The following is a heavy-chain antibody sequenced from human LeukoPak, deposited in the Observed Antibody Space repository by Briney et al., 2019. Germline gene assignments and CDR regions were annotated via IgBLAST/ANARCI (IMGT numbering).Heavy chain of an antibody. CDR1: GFTFSNYA. CDR3: ATRHEYSYPY. V-gene: IGHV3-64*02. CDR2: IGGNGDTS. Sequence: GGSLRLSCAASGFTFSNYAMHWVRQAPGKGLEYVSAIGGNGDTSYYADSVKGRFSISRDNSKNTVYLQMGSLRTEDMAVYYCATRHEYSYPYWGQGTLVTVSS. J-gene: IGHJ4*02. D-gene: IGHD5-18*01.